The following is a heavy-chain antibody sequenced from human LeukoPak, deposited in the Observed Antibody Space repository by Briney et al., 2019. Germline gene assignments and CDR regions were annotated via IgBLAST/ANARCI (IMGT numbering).Heavy chain of an antibody. Sequence: GASVKVSCKASGYTFTGYYMHWVRQAPGQGLEWMGWMNPKSGNTAYAQKFQGRVTMTRNTSIDTAYLEMSSLRSEDTAMYYCARVFGGHEIGFWGQGTQVTVSS. CDR2: MNPKSGNT. CDR1: GYTFTGYY. V-gene: IGHV1-8*02. CDR3: ARVFGGHEIGF. D-gene: IGHD5-12*01. J-gene: IGHJ4*02.